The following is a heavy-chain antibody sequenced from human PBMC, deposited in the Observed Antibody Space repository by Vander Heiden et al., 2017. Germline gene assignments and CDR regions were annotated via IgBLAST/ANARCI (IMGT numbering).Heavy chain of an antibody. CDR1: GFPFGSYA. J-gene: IGHJ6*02. CDR3: ARGVEYSSSGGMDV. Sequence: QVQLVEPGGGVVQPGRSLRPPCAAPGFPFGSYAMHWVRQAPGKGLEWVAVISYDGSNKYYADSVKGRFTISRDNSKNTLYLQMNSLRAEDTAVYYCARGVEYSSSGGMDVWGQGTTVTVSS. V-gene: IGHV3-30-3*01. D-gene: IGHD6-6*01. CDR2: ISYDGSNK.